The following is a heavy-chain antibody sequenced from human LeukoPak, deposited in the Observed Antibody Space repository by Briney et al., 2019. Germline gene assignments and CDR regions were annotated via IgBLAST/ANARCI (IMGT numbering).Heavy chain of an antibody. D-gene: IGHD2-21*01. CDR3: AREGFAGGENYFDY. CDR2: IIPIFGTA. Sequence: SVKVSCKASGGSFSTYAISWVRQAPGQGLEWMGGIIPIFGTANYAQKFQGRVTITADESTSTAYMELSSLRSEDTAVYYCAREGFAGGENYFDYWGQGTLVTVSS. CDR1: GGSFSTYA. V-gene: IGHV1-69*13. J-gene: IGHJ4*02.